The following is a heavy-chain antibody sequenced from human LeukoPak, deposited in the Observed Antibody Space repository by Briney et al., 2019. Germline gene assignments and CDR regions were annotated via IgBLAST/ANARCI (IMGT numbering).Heavy chain of an antibody. V-gene: IGHV3-30*02. J-gene: IGHJ4*02. CDR3: ASDVAWYCTRASCSYFGF. D-gene: IGHD2-2*01. Sequence: PGGSLRLSCEGSGFDFSQYGIHCVRQAPGKGLDWVASIQYDESKKSYSESVKGRFTVSRDNSKNTVFLQMNRVRAEDTAVYYSASDVAWYCTRASCSYFGFWGQGTLVSVSS. CDR1: GFDFSQYG. CDR2: IQYDESKK.